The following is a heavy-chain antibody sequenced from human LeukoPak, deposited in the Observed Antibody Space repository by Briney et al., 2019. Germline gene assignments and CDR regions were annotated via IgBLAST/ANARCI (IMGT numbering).Heavy chain of an antibody. D-gene: IGHD6-19*01. Sequence: GGSLRLSCAASGFTFDDYAMHWVRQAPGKGLEWVSGISWNSGSIGYADSVMGRFTISRDNAKNSLYLQMNSLRAEDTAVYYCARDRLGSGRLRYFDLWGRGTLVTVSS. J-gene: IGHJ2*01. V-gene: IGHV3-9*01. CDR3: ARDRLGSGRLRYFDL. CDR1: GFTFDDYA. CDR2: ISWNSGSI.